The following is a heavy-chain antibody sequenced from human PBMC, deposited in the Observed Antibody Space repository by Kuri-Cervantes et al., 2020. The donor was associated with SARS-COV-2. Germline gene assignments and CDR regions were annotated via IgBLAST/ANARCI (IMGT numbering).Heavy chain of an antibody. D-gene: IGHD4-11*01. J-gene: IGHJ6*02. CDR3: ATGDHSNYYYYYGMDV. CDR2: INPDGSYT. CDR1: GFTFSGHW. V-gene: IGHV3-74*01. Sequence: GGSLRLSCAASGFTFSGHWIHWVRQAPGKGLVWVSRINPDGSYTNNADSVKGRFTLSRVNAKNMLFLQMNSLRAEDTAVYYCATGDHSNYYYYYGMDVWGQGTTVTVSS.